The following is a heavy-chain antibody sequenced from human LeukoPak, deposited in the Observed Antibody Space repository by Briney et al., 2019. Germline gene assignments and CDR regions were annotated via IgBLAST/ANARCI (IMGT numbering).Heavy chain of an antibody. Sequence: SETLSLTCTVSGGSISSYYWSWIRQPPGKGLEWIGCIYTSGSTNYNPSLKSRVTISVDTSKNQFSLKLSSVTAADTAVYYCARVSSGYPEYYFDYWGQGTLVTVSS. D-gene: IGHD3-22*01. V-gene: IGHV4-4*09. CDR1: GGSISSYY. CDR3: ARVSSGYPEYYFDY. J-gene: IGHJ4*02. CDR2: IYTSGST.